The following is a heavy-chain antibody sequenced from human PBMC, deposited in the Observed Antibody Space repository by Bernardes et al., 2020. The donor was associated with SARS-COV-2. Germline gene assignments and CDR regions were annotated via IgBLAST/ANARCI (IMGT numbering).Heavy chain of an antibody. V-gene: IGHV4-59*01. CDR1: GGSISSYY. J-gene: IGHJ5*02. D-gene: IGHD3-3*01. CDR2: IYYSGST. Sequence: SETLSLTCTVSGGSISSYYWSWIRQPPGQGLEWIGYIYYSGSTNYNPSLKSRVTISVDTSKNQFSLKLRSVTAADTAVYYCARGRSITIFGVVTTQGQFGPWGQGTLVTVSS. CDR3: ARGRSITIFGVVTTQGQFGP.